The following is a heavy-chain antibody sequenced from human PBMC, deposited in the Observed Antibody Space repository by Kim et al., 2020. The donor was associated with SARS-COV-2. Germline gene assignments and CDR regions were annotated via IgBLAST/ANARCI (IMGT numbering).Heavy chain of an antibody. D-gene: IGHD6-19*01. CDR2: LSGSGDYT. V-gene: IGHV3-23*01. J-gene: IGHJ4*02. CDR3: AKDPSSGPPFVGY. Sequence: GGSLRLSCAASGFIFNKYAMSWVRQAPGKGLEWVSGLSGSGDYTYYADSVKGRFTISRDNSKNTLFLQMSSLSADDTALYYCAKDPSSGPPFVGYWGQGTLVTLSS. CDR1: GFIFNKYA.